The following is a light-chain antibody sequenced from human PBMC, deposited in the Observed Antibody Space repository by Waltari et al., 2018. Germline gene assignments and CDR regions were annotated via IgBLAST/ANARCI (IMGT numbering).Light chain of an antibody. V-gene: IGKV2-28*01. CDR1: QSLLHSNGYNY. CDR3: MQALQTPWT. Sequence: DIVKTQSPLSLPVTPGESASISCRSSQSLLHSNGYNYLDWYLQKPGQSPQLLIYLGSNRASGVPDRFSGSGSGTDFTLKISRVEAEDVGVYYCMQALQTPWTFGQGTKVEIK. CDR2: LGS. J-gene: IGKJ1*01.